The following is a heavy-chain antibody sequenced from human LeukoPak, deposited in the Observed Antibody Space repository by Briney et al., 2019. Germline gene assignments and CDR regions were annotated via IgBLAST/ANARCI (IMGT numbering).Heavy chain of an antibody. Sequence: PGGSLRLSCAASGFTFGSHNMQWVRQAPGKGLEWVALISYDGTNKYYADSVKGRFSISRDNSKNTLYLQMNSLRAKDMAVYYCVRDFFRQLQYYYGFDVWGQGTTVTVSS. J-gene: IGHJ6*02. CDR2: ISYDGTNK. CDR3: VRDFFRQLQYYYGFDV. CDR1: GFTFGSHN. D-gene: IGHD2-2*01. V-gene: IGHV3-30-3*01.